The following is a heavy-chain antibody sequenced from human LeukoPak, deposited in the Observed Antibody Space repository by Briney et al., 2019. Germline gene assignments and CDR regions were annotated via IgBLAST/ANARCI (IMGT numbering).Heavy chain of an antibody. CDR1: GFTLSSYW. CDR2: ISSDGISA. J-gene: IGHJ4*02. D-gene: IGHD3-16*01. Sequence: GGSLRLSCAASGFTLSSYWMHWVRQAPGKGLVWVSRISSDGISARNADSVKGRFTISRDNAKNMLYLQMNSLRAEDTAVYYCAGPVAYETPYFDYWGQGTLVSVSS. V-gene: IGHV3-74*01. CDR3: AGPVAYETPYFDY.